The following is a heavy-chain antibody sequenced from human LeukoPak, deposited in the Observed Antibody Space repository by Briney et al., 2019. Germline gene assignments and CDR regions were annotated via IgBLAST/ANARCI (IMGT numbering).Heavy chain of an antibody. J-gene: IGHJ6*04. D-gene: IGHD5-18*01. Sequence: QAGGSLRLSCAASGFTFSSYEMNWVRQAPGKGLEWVSYISSSGSTIYYADSVKGRFTISRDNAKNSLYLQMNSLRAEDTAVYYCARDCREHSYVGGMDVWGKGTTVTISS. CDR3: ARDCREHSYVGGMDV. CDR2: ISSSGSTI. CDR1: GFTFSSYE. V-gene: IGHV3-48*03.